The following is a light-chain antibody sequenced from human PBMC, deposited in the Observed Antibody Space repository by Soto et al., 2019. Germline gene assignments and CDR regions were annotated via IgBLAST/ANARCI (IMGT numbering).Light chain of an antibody. CDR3: QQYGSWT. CDR1: QTISSNN. Sequence: EIVLTQSPGTLSVSPGERATLSCRASQTISSNNLAWYHQKTGQAPSLLIYGTSSRATGIPDRFSGSGSGTDFTLTISRLEPEDSAIYSCQQYGSWTFGQGTKVEL. J-gene: IGKJ1*01. V-gene: IGKV3-20*01. CDR2: GTS.